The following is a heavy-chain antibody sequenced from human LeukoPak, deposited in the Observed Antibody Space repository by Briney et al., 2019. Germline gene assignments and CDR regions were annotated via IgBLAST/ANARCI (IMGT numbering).Heavy chain of an antibody. D-gene: IGHD3-10*01. V-gene: IGHV4-59*01. CDR2: IYYSGSS. J-gene: IGHJ6*02. CDR1: GGSISSYY. Sequence: PSETLSLTCTVSGGSISSYYWSWIRQPPGKGLEWIGYIYYSGSSNYNPSLKSRVTISVDTSKNQFSLKLSSVTAADTAVYYCASSRPRITMVRGVINYYYYGMDVWGQGTTVTVSS. CDR3: ASSRPRITMVRGVINYYYYGMDV.